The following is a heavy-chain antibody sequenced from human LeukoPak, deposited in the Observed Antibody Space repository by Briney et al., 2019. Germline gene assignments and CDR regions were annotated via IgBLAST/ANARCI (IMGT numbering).Heavy chain of an antibody. Sequence: PSETLSLTCAVYGGSFSGYYWSWIRQPPGKGLEWIGEINHSGSTNYNPSLKSRVTISVDTSKNQFSLKLSSATAADTAVYYCARGRWANSSSWRRYYYGMDVWGQGTTVTVSS. D-gene: IGHD6-13*01. J-gene: IGHJ6*02. CDR2: INHSGST. CDR1: GGSFSGYY. CDR3: ARGRWANSSSWRRYYYGMDV. V-gene: IGHV4-34*01.